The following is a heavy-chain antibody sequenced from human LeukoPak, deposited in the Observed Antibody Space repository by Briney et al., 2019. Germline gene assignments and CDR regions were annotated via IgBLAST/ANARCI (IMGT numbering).Heavy chain of an antibody. CDR2: ISYDGSNK. CDR3: AKGDIVVESGGGKFYPLDAFDI. Sequence: GKSLRLSCAASGFTFNTYGIHWVRQAPGEGLEWVAVISYDGSNKYYEDSVKGRFTISRDNSKNTLYLQMNSLRTEDTAVYYCAKGDIVVESGGGKFYPLDAFDIWGQGTMVTVSS. V-gene: IGHV3-30*18. D-gene: IGHD2-2*01. J-gene: IGHJ3*02. CDR1: GFTFNTYG.